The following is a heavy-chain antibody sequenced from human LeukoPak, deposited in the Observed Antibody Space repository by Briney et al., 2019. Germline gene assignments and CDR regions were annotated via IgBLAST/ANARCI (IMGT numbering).Heavy chain of an antibody. J-gene: IGHJ6*03. V-gene: IGHV4-4*07. D-gene: IGHD2-15*01. Sequence: SETLSLTCTVSGGSISRYYWSWIRPPAGQGMEWIGRLYTRGRTNDNPFLKIRITMSVDTSKNQFSLKLSFVTAADTGVYYCARDMNGHCSGGSCYSIAYYYYYMDVWGKGTTVTVSS. CDR2: LYTRGRT. CDR1: GGSISRYY. CDR3: ARDMNGHCSGGSCYSIAYYYYYMDV.